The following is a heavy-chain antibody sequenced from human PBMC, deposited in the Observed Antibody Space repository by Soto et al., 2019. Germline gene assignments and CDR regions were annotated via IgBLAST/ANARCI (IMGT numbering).Heavy chain of an antibody. J-gene: IGHJ4*02. CDR1: GFTFSSYA. CDR2: ISGSGGST. CDR3: AKDQFRGYSSDWYFDY. Sequence: EVQLLESGGGLVQPGGSLRLSCAASGFTFSSYAMSWVRQAPGKGLEWVSAISGSGGSTYYADSVKGRFTISRDNSKNTLYLQMNSLRAEDTAVYYCAKDQFRGYSSDWYFDYWGQGTLVTVSS. V-gene: IGHV3-23*01. D-gene: IGHD6-19*01.